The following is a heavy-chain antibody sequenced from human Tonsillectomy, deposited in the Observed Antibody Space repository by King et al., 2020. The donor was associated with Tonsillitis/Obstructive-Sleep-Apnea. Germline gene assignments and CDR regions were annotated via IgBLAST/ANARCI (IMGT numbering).Heavy chain of an antibody. CDR1: GFTVSNDY. J-gene: IGHJ6*03. V-gene: IGHV3-53*01. D-gene: IGHD2-15*01. CDR2: IYGGGST. Sequence: VQLVESGGGLIQPGGSLRLSCVVSGFTVSNDYMSWVRQAPGKGLEWVSVIYGGGSTYFADSVKGRFTTSRDKSKNTVYLQMNSLRVEDTAVYYCASGYCSGGSCPHYYYMDVWGKGTTVTVS. CDR3: ASGYCSGGSCPHYYYMDV.